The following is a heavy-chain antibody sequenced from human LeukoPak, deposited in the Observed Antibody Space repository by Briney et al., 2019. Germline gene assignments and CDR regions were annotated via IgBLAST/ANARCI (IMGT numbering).Heavy chain of an antibody. CDR3: ARASNSSSWYSSLIY. V-gene: IGHV4-34*01. D-gene: IGHD6-13*01. CDR1: GGSFSGYY. CDR2: INHSGST. J-gene: IGHJ4*02. Sequence: SETLSLTCAVYGGSFSGYYWSWIRQPPGKGLEWIGEINHSGSTNYNPSLKSRVTISVDTSKNQFSLKLSSVTAADTAVYYCARASNSSSWYSSLIYWGQGTLATVSS.